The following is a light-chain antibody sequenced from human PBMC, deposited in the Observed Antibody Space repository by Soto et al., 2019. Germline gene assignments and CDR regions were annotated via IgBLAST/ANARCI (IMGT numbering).Light chain of an antibody. CDR1: SGHSSYI. J-gene: IGLJ2*01. V-gene: IGLV4-60*03. CDR3: ETWDSNTHRV. Sequence: QSVLTQSSSASASLGSSVKLTCTLSSGHSSYIIAWHQQQPGKAPRYLMKVEGSGSYNKGSGVPDRLSGSSSGADRYLTISNLQSEDEADYYCETWDSNTHRVFGGGTKLTVL. CDR2: VEGSGSY.